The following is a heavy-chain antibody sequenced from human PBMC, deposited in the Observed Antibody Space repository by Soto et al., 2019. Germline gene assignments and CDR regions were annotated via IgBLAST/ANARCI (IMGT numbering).Heavy chain of an antibody. D-gene: IGHD6-6*01. Sequence: ASVKVSCKASGYTFTSYGISWVRQAPGQGLEWMGWISAYNGNTNYAQKLQGRVTMTTDTSTRTAYMELRSLRSDDTAVYYCARTCIAARSRYYYMDVWGKGTTVTVSS. CDR2: ISAYNGNT. V-gene: IGHV1-18*01. CDR3: ARTCIAARSRYYYMDV. J-gene: IGHJ6*03. CDR1: GYTFTSYG.